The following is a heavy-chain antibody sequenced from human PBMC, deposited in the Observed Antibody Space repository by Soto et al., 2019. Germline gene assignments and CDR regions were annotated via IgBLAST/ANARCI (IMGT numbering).Heavy chain of an antibody. J-gene: IGHJ3*02. D-gene: IGHD1-26*01. CDR2: ISSSSSTI. CDR1: GFTFSSYS. CDR3: ARFGALVPVGATAFDI. Sequence: GGSLRLSCAASGFTFSSYSMNWVRQAPGKGLDWVSYISSSSSTIYYAESVKGRFTISRDNAKNSLYLQINSLRDEDTAVYYCARFGALVPVGATAFDIWGQGTMVTVSS. V-gene: IGHV3-48*02.